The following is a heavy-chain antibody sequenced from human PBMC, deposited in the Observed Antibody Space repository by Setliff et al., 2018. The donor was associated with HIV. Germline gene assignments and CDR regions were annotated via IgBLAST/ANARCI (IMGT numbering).Heavy chain of an antibody. J-gene: IGHJ4*02. CDR1: GYTLAALS. CDR2: FDPEDGER. D-gene: IGHD3-16*02. V-gene: IGHV1-24*01. CDR3: ETDPGRRITFGGVIVNPDY. Sequence: ASVKVSCKVFGYTLAALSIHWVRQAPGKGLEGMGGFDPEDGERINAEKFQGRVTMTAETSTDTAYMALSSLTSEDTAVYYCETDPGRRITFGGVIVNPDYWGQGTLVTVSS.